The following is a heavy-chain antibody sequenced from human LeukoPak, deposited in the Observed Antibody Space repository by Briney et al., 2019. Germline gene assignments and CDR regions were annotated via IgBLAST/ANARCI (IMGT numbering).Heavy chain of an antibody. CDR2: IYHSGST. CDR1: GYSLSSGYY. CDR3: ASGYGSGSYRYYYGMDV. Sequence: SETLSLTCAVSGYSLSSGYYWGWIRQPPGKGLEWIGSIYHSGSTYYNPSLKSRVTISLDTSKNQFSLKLSSVTAADTAVCYCASGYGSGSYRYYYGMDVWGKGTTVTVSS. J-gene: IGHJ6*04. V-gene: IGHV4-38-2*01. D-gene: IGHD3-10*01.